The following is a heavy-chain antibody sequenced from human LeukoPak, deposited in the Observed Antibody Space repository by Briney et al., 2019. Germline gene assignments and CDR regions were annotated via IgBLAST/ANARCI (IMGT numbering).Heavy chain of an antibody. V-gene: IGHV1-8*01. CDR1: GYTFTSYD. Sequence: ASVKVSCKASGYTFTSYDINWVRQATGQRLEWMGWMNPNSGNTGYAQKFQGRVTMTRNTSISTAYMELSSLRTEEDAVYYCARVTRIAVADDDAFGIWGQGTMVTVSS. CDR2: MNPNSGNT. D-gene: IGHD6-19*01. J-gene: IGHJ3*02. CDR3: ARVTRIAVADDDAFGI.